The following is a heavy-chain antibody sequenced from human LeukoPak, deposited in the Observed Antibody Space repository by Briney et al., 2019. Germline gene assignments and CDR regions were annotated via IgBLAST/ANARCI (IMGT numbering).Heavy chain of an antibody. CDR3: AKGRNWFDP. CDR1: GFTFSNNA. Sequence: GGSLRLSCAASGFTFSNNAMSWVRQAPGKGLEWVANIKQDGSEKYYVDSVKGRFTISRDNAKNSLYLQMNSLRAEDTAVYYCAKGRNWFDPWGQGTLVTVSS. J-gene: IGHJ5*02. V-gene: IGHV3-7*01. CDR2: IKQDGSEK.